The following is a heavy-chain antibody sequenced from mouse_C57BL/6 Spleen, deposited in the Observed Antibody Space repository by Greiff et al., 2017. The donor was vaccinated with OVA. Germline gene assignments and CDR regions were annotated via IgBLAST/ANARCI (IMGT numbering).Heavy chain of an antibody. Sequence: QVQLQQSGTELVKPGASVKLSCKASGYTFTSYWMHWVKQRPGQGLEWIGNINPSNGGTNYNEKFKSKATLTVDKSSSTAYMQLSSLTSEDSAVYYCARSMMVVYAMDYWGQGTSVTVSS. CDR2: INPSNGGT. CDR3: ARSMMVVYAMDY. J-gene: IGHJ4*01. V-gene: IGHV1-53*01. CDR1: GYTFTSYW. D-gene: IGHD2-3*01.